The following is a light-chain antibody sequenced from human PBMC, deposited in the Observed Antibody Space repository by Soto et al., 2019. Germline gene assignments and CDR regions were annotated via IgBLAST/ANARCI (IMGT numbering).Light chain of an antibody. CDR3: MQGTHWPPYT. CDR1: QSLVYSDGNAY. J-gene: IGKJ2*01. CDR2: KVS. V-gene: IGKV2-30*01. Sequence: DVVMTQSPLSLPVTLGQPASISCRSSQSLVYSDGNAYLNWFHQRPGQSPRRLIYKVSYRDSGVPDRFSGSGSCTEFTLKISRVEAEDVGVYYCMQGTHWPPYTFGQGTKLEIK.